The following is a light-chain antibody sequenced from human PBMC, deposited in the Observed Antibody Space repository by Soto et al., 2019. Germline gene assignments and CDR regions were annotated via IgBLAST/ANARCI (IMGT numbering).Light chain of an antibody. CDR2: SND. Sequence: QSVLTQPPSASGTPGQRVTISCSGSSSNIGGNTVNWYQQLPGTAPKLLIYSNDQRPSGVPDRFSGSKSGTSASLAISGLQSEDEATSYCAGWDDSLNGQVVFGGGTTLTVL. J-gene: IGLJ2*01. CDR3: AGWDDSLNGQVV. V-gene: IGLV1-44*01. CDR1: SSNIGGNT.